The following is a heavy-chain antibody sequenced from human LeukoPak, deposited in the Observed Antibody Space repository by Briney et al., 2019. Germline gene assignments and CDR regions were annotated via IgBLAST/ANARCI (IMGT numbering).Heavy chain of an antibody. CDR2: IYTSGST. CDR1: GVSISSYS. CDR3: ARGGESIDY. D-gene: IGHD3-10*01. Sequence: SETLSLTCTVSGVSISSYSWSWIRQPAGKGLDWIGRIYTSGSTNYNPSLKSRVTISVATSKNQFSLKLSSVTAADTAVYYCARGGESIDYWGQGTLVTVSS. J-gene: IGHJ4*02. V-gene: IGHV4-4*07.